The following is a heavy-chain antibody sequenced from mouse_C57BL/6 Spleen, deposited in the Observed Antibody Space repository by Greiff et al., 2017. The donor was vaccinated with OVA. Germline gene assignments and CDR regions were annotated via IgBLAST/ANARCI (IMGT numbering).Heavy chain of an antibody. CDR1: GFTFSSYA. D-gene: IGHD2-5*01. CDR3: TRGEVYSNYADY. J-gene: IGHJ2*01. Sequence: EVQVVESGEGLVKPGGSLKLSCAASGFTFSSYAMSWVRQTPEKRLEWVAYISSGGDYIYYADTVKGRFTISRDNARNTLYLQMSSLKSEDTAMYYCTRGEVYSNYADYWGQGTTLTVSS. V-gene: IGHV5-9-1*02. CDR2: ISSGGDYI.